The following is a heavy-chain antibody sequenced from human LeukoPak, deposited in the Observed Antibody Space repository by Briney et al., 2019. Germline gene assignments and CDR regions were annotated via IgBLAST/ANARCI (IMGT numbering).Heavy chain of an antibody. CDR3: ARETRGGTYRYNFLDY. J-gene: IGHJ4*02. CDR2: ISASSTVK. V-gene: IGHV3-48*03. Sequence: GGSLRLSCEASGFMFSGSDMTWVRQAPGKGLEWLSYISASSTVKYYGDSVRGRFTISRDNAQNSVHLHLSSLRVEDSAIYYCARETRGGTYRYNFLDYWGLGTLVTVSS. D-gene: IGHD3-16*02. CDR1: GFMFSGSD.